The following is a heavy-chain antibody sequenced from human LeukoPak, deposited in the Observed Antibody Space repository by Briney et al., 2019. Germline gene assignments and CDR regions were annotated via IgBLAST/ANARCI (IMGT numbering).Heavy chain of an antibody. J-gene: IGHJ5*02. V-gene: IGHV3-7*05. CDR1: GFTFSSYW. CDR3: ARRGTDYCTPSSCHPNWFAP. CDR2: IKQDGSEK. D-gene: IGHD4-11*01. Sequence: GGSLRLSCAASGFTFSSYWMSWVRQAPGKGLEWVANIKQDGSEKYYVDSVKGRFTIPRDNVKNSLYLQMNSLRAEDTAVYFCARRGTDYCTPSSCHPNWFAPWGQGTQVTVSS.